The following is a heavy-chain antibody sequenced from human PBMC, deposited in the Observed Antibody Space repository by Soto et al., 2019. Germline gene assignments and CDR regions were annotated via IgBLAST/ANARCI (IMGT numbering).Heavy chain of an antibody. D-gene: IGHD6-13*01. CDR3: ARRVSAFDI. Sequence: GASVKVSCKTSVYTFVSYAIHWVRQAPGQGLEWMGWVNPSNGNTRYSQKLQGRVSITRDTSASTAYMELSSLKSADTAVYYCARRVSAFDIWGQGTMVTVSS. CDR1: VYTFVSYA. CDR2: VNPSNGNT. J-gene: IGHJ3*02. V-gene: IGHV1-3*01.